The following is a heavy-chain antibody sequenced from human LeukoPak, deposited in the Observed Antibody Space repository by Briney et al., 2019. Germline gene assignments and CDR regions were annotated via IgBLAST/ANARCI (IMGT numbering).Heavy chain of an antibody. D-gene: IGHD6-19*01. V-gene: IGHV4-4*02. J-gene: IGHJ4*02. CDR3: ARDRSSTSGWYYFDS. Sequence: SETLSLTCAVSGGSISSSNWRSWVRQPPGKGLEWIGEIYHSGSTNYNPPLMSRVTISADTSKNQFSLKLSSVTAADTAVYYCARDRSSTSGWYYFDSWGQGTLVTVSS. CDR2: IYHSGST. CDR1: GGSISSSNW.